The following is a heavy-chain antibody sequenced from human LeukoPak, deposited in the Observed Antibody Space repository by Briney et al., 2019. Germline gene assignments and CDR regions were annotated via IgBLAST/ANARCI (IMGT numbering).Heavy chain of an antibody. CDR1: GGTFSSYA. CDR2: IIPILGIA. J-gene: IGHJ6*02. CDR3: VRDSAKEYCSSTSCCKGYYYYYYGMDV. Sequence: SVKASCKASGGTFSSYAISWVRQAPGQGLEWMGRIIPILGIANYAQKFQGRVTITADKSTSTAYMELSSLRSEDTAVYYCVRDSAKEYCSSTSCCKGYYYYYYGMDVWGQGTTVTVSS. D-gene: IGHD2-2*01. V-gene: IGHV1-69*04.